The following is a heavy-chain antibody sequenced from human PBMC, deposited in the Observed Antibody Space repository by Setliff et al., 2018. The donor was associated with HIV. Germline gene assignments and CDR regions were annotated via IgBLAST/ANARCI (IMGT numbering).Heavy chain of an antibody. CDR2: IYYSGST. J-gene: IGHJ3*02. D-gene: IGHD3-16*02. CDR1: GGSISSGGYY. Sequence: SETLSLTCTVSGGSISSGGYYWSWIRQHPGKGLEWIGYIYYSGSTYYNPSLRSRVTISVDTSKNQFYLNLNSVTDADTALYYCARHKDSDYVWGSYRPDGFDIWGQGTTVTVSS. V-gene: IGHV4-39*01. CDR3: ARHKDSDYVWGSYRPDGFDI.